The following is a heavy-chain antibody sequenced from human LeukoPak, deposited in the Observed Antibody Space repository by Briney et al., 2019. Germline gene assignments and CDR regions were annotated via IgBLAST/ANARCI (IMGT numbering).Heavy chain of an antibody. D-gene: IGHD2-21*01. CDR3: ARDSGVAAFDY. J-gene: IGHJ4*02. CDR2: IYTSGST. CDR1: GGSISSGSYY. Sequence: PSETLSLTCTVSGGSISSGSYYWSWIRQPAGKGLEWIGRIYTSGSTNYNPSLKSRVTISVDTSKNQFSLKLSSVTAADTAVYYCARDSGVAAFDYWGQGTLVTVSS. V-gene: IGHV4-61*02.